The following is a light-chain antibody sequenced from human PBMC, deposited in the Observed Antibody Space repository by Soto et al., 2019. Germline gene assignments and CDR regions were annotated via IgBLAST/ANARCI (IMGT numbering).Light chain of an antibody. CDR2: GNN. CDR3: QSYDTYLSGCSV. Sequence: QSVLTQSPSVSGAPGQRVSISCTGTSSNIGAGFDVHWYQQLPATAPKLLIDGNNNRPSGVPDRFSGSKSGTSASLAITGLQAEDEVDYYCQSYDTYLSGCSVFGTGTKLTVL. CDR1: SSNIGAGFD. V-gene: IGLV1-40*01. J-gene: IGLJ1*01.